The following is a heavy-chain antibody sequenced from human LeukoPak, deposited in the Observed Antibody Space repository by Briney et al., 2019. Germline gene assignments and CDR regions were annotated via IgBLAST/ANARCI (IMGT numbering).Heavy chain of an antibody. D-gene: IGHD6-19*01. CDR2: IRPRTGGT. V-gene: IGHV1-2*02. CDR1: GYTFTGYY. CDR3: ARPSIAVAGRNSDFDH. Sequence: ASMTVSCKTSGYTFTGYYMHWVRQAPGQGLEWMGWIRPRTGGTNYAQKFQDRVTMTRDTSINTAYMELSRLTSDDTAVYYCARPSIAVAGRNSDFDHWGQGTLVTVSS. J-gene: IGHJ4*02.